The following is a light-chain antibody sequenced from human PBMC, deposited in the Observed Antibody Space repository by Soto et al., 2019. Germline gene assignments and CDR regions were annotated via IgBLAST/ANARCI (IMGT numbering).Light chain of an antibody. Sequence: IVLTQSPGTLSVSPGESVILSCRASQTLRNKLACYQQKPGQAPRLLIYGGFTRATGIPARFSGSGSRTEFTLTINSLQSEDFAIYYCQQHNAWPLTFGPGTKLDLK. CDR2: GGF. CDR3: QQHNAWPLT. V-gene: IGKV3-15*01. CDR1: QTLRNK. J-gene: IGKJ3*01.